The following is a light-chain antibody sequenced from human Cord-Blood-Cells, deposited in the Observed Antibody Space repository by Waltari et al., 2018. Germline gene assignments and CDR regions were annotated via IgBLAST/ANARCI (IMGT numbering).Light chain of an antibody. Sequence: QSALTQPRSVSGSPGQSVTISCTGTSSDVGGYYYVSWYQQHPRKAPTLMIYDVSKRPSGVPDRFSGSKSGNTASLTISGLQAEDEADYYCCSYAGSYTWVFGGGTKLTVL. V-gene: IGLV2-11*01. CDR3: CSYAGSYTWV. CDR2: DVS. J-gene: IGLJ3*02. CDR1: SSDVGGYYY.